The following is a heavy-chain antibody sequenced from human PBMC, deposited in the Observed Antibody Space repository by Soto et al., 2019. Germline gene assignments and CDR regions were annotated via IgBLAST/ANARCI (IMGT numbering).Heavy chain of an antibody. CDR3: VSGSFPNWFDP. J-gene: IGHJ5*02. CDR2: IYWNDDR. V-gene: IGHV2-5*01. CDR1: GFSFSTSGVG. Sequence: QLTLKESGPTLVKPTQTLTLTCTFSGFSFSTSGVGVGWICQPPGKALEWLALIYWNDDRRYSPSLKSRLTITKDTSKNQVFLTMTNMDPVDTATYYCVSGSFPNWFDPWGQGTLVTVSS. D-gene: IGHD3-10*01.